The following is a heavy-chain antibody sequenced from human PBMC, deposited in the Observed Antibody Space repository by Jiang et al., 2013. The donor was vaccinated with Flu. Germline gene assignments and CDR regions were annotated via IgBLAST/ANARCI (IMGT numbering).Heavy chain of an antibody. D-gene: IGHD6-19*01. Sequence: SGAEVKKPGTSVKVSCKASGFTFTTSTMQWVRQARGQRLEWIGWIVLGSGNTNYAQKFRERVTITRDMSTSTAYMELSSLTSDDTAVYYCAAERYSSGCCWFDPWGLGTLVTVSS. CDR3: AAERYSSGCCWFDP. CDR1: GFTFTTST. V-gene: IGHV1-58*02. J-gene: IGHJ5*02. CDR2: IVLGSGNT.